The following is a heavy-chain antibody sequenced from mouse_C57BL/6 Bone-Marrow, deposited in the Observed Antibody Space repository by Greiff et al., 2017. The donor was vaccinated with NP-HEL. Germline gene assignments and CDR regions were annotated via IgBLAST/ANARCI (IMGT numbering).Heavy chain of an antibody. CDR2: INPNNGGT. V-gene: IGHV1-22*01. CDR1: GYTFTDYN. J-gene: IGHJ2*01. CDR3: ARGGPDYFDY. Sequence: EVQLQQSGPELVKPGASVKMSCKASGYTFTDYNMHWVKQSHGKSLEWIGYINPNNGGTSYNQKFKGKATLTVNKSSSTAYMERRSPTSEDSAVYYCARGGPDYFDYWGQGTTLTVSS.